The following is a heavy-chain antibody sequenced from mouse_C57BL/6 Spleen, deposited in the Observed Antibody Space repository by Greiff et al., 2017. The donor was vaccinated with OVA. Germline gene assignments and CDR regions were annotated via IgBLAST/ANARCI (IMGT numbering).Heavy chain of an antibody. Sequence: EVKLVESEGGLVQPGSSMKLSCTASGFTFSDYYMAWVRQVPEKGLEWVANINYDGSSTYYLDSLKSRFIISRDNAKNILYLQMSSLKSEDTATYYCARIPYGSSFFDYWGQGTTLTVSS. CDR3: ARIPYGSSFFDY. D-gene: IGHD1-1*01. CDR1: GFTFSDYY. V-gene: IGHV5-16*01. CDR2: INYDGSST. J-gene: IGHJ2*01.